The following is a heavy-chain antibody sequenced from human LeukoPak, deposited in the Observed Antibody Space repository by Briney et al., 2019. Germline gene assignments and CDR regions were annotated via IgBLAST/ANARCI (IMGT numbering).Heavy chain of an antibody. J-gene: IGHJ4*02. V-gene: IGHV1-3*01. Sequence: ASVKVSCKASGYTFTSYAMHWVRQAPGERLEWMGWINAGNGNTKYSQKFQGRVTITRDTSASTAYMELSSLRSEDTAVYYCARGTYSSTLIDYWGQGTLVTVSS. CDR3: ARGTYSSTLIDY. D-gene: IGHD6-13*01. CDR1: GYTFTSYA. CDR2: INAGNGNT.